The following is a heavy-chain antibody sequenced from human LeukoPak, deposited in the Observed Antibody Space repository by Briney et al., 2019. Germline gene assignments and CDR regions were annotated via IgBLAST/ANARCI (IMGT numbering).Heavy chain of an antibody. CDR3: ARDGSGSYYYYGMDV. D-gene: IGHD3-10*01. CDR2: TFYRSKWYY. CDR1: GDSFSSNSAA. V-gene: IGHV6-1*01. J-gene: IGHJ6*02. Sequence: SQTLSLTCVVSGDSFSSNSAAWNWIRQSPSRGLEWLGRTFYRSKWYYEYALSLKSRVDIKPDTSKNQFSLQLNSVTPEDTAVYYCARDGSGSYYYYGMDVWGQGTTVTVSS.